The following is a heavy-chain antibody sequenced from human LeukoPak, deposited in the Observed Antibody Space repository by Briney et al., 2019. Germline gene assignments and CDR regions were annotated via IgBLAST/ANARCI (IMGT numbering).Heavy chain of an antibody. J-gene: IGHJ5*02. CDR3: ARRYDYGYLNWFDP. CDR1: GYSISSGYY. D-gene: IGHD4-17*01. V-gene: IGHV4-38-2*01. CDR2: IYHSGST. Sequence: PSETLSLTCAVSGYSISSGYYCGWIRPPPGKGRGGTGSIYHSGSTYYNPSLKSRVTISVDTSKNQFSLKLSSVTAADTAVYYCARRYDYGYLNWFDPWGQGTLVTVSS.